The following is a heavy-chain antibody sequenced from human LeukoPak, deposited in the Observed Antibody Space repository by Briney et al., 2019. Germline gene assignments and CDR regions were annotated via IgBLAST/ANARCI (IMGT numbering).Heavy chain of an antibody. V-gene: IGHV1-46*01. J-gene: IGHJ4*02. CDR1: GYTFTSYY. CDR3: ARDSESITMVRGVIITGGFDY. D-gene: IGHD3-10*01. Sequence: ASVEVSCKASGYTFTSYYMHWVRQAPGQGLEWMGIINPSGGSTSYAQKFQGRVTMTRDTSTSTVYMELSSLRSEDTAVYYCARDSESITMVRGVIITGGFDYWGQGTLVTVSS. CDR2: INPSGGST.